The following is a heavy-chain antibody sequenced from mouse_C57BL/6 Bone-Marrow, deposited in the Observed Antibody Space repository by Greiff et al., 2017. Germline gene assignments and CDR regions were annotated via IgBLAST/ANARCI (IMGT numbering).Heavy chain of an antibody. J-gene: IGHJ4*01. CDR1: GFNIKDYY. CDR3: ARGRFTTVVADYAIDY. D-gene: IGHD1-1*01. Sequence: VTLKESGAELVKPGASVKLSCTASGFNIKDYYMHWVKQRTEQGLEWIGRIDPEDGETKYAPKFQGKATITADTSSNTAYLQLSSLTSEDTAVYYCARGRFTTVVADYAIDYWGQGTSVTVSS. CDR2: IDPEDGET. V-gene: IGHV14-2*01.